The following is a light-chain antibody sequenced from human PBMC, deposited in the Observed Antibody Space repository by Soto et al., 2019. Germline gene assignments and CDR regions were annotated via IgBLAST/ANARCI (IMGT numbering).Light chain of an antibody. CDR2: GNS. Sequence: QLVLTQPPSVSGAPGQRVTISCTGSSSNIGAGYDVHWYQQLPGTAPKLLIYGNSNRPSGVPDRFSGSKSGTSASLAITGLQAEDEADYYRQSYDSSLSAPVFGTGTKVTVL. V-gene: IGLV1-40*01. CDR1: SSNIGAGYD. CDR3: QSYDSSLSAPV. J-gene: IGLJ1*01.